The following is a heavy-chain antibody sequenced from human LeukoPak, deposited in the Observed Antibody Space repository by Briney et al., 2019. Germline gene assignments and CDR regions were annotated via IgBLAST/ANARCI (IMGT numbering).Heavy chain of an antibody. CDR3: GRYGLGYYYMDV. V-gene: IGHV3-48*03. CDR2: ISSSGSTI. J-gene: IGHJ6*03. CDR1: GFTFSSYE. D-gene: IGHD6-19*01. Sequence: GGSLRLSCAASGFTFSSYEMNWVRQAPGKGLEWVSYISSSGSTIYYADSVKGRFTISRDNAKNSLYLQMNSLRAEDTAVYYCGRYGLGYYYMDVWGKGTTVTVSS.